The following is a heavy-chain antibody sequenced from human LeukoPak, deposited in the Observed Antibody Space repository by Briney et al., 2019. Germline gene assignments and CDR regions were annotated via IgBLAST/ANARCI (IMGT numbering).Heavy chain of an antibody. Sequence: ASVKVSCKASGYTFTTYSINWVRRAPGQGLEWMGWINTNTGNPTYAQGFTGRFVFSLDTTVSTAYLQISSLKAEDTAVYYCAREFCSGGDCYSYFDYWGQGTLVTISS. CDR2: INTNTGNP. CDR1: GYTFTTYS. CDR3: AREFCSGGDCYSYFDY. D-gene: IGHD2-15*01. J-gene: IGHJ4*02. V-gene: IGHV7-4-1*02.